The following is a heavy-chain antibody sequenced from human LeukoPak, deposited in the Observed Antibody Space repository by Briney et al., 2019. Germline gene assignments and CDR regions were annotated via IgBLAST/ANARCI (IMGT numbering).Heavy chain of an antibody. Sequence: GGSLRLSCAASGFNVIRNYMTWVRQAPGKGLEWVSVLYPGGNAYYADSVKGRFTTSKDNSKNTFFLEMISLRVEDTAVYYCAKDRCSNGIGCLYYYMDVWGKGTTVTISS. CDR3: AKDRCSNGIGCLYYYMDV. V-gene: IGHV3-53*01. CDR2: LYPGGNA. J-gene: IGHJ6*03. CDR1: GFNVIRNY. D-gene: IGHD2-8*01.